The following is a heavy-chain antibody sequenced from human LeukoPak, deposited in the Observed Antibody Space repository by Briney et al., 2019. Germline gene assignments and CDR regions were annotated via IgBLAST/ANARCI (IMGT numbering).Heavy chain of an antibody. CDR3: ARHDYGD. CDR2: IKHDGSEK. Sequence: GGSLRLSCAASGFTFSSYAMSWVRQAPGKGLEWVANIKHDGSEKYYVDSVKGRFTISRDDAKNSLYLQMSSLRAEDTAVYYCARHDYGDLGQGTLVTVSS. CDR1: GFTFSSYA. V-gene: IGHV3-7*01. D-gene: IGHD4-17*01. J-gene: IGHJ4*02.